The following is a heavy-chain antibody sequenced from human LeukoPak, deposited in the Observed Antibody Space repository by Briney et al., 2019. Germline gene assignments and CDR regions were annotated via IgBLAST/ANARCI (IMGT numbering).Heavy chain of an antibody. V-gene: IGHV4-34*01. J-gene: IGHJ3*02. CDR1: GGSFSGYY. Sequence: SETLSLTCAVYGGSFSGYYWSWIRQPPGKGLEWIGEINHSGSTNYNPSLNSRVTIPVDTSKNQFSLKLSSVTAADTAVYYCARSDTAILAHAFDIWGQGTMVTVSS. D-gene: IGHD5-18*01. CDR3: ARSDTAILAHAFDI. CDR2: INHSGST.